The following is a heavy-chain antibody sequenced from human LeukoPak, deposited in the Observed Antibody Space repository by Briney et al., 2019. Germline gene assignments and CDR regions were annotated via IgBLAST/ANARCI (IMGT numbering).Heavy chain of an antibody. CDR2: IIPIFGTA. J-gene: IGHJ6*03. Sequence: GASVKVSCKASGGTFSTYAISWVRQAPGQGLEWMEGIIPIFGTANYAQKFQGRVTITADKSTSTAYMELSSLRSEDTAVYYCARDDPLIHPRGYYYYYMDVWGEGTTVTVSS. CDR1: GGTFSTYA. D-gene: IGHD2-21*01. V-gene: IGHV1-69*06. CDR3: ARDDPLIHPRGYYYYYMDV.